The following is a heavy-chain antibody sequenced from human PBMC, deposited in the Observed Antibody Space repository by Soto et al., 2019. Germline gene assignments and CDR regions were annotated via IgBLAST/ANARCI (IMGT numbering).Heavy chain of an antibody. Sequence: PSETLSLTSTVSVDSITTYYWSWIRQPAGKGLEWIGRIDASGNTNYNPSLNSRVTMSIDTSKKQFSLKLTSVTAADTAIYYCARYSNNWFQTEGMDVWGQGTTVTVSS. D-gene: IGHD6-13*01. CDR3: ARYSNNWFQTEGMDV. J-gene: IGHJ6*02. CDR2: IDASGNT. V-gene: IGHV4-4*07. CDR1: VDSITTYY.